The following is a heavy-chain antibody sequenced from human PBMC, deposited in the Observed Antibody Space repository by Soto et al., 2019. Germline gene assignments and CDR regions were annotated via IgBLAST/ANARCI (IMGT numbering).Heavy chain of an antibody. Sequence: GGSLRLSCTASGFTFGDYSMSWFRQAPGKGLEWVGFIRSKAYGGTTEYAASVKGRFTISRDDSKSIAYLQMNSLKTEDTAVYYCTRATYSTSWHRYYYYYGMDVWGQGTTVTVPS. V-gene: IGHV3-49*03. J-gene: IGHJ6*02. CDR2: IRSKAYGGTT. D-gene: IGHD6-6*01. CDR3: TRATYSTSWHRYYYYYGMDV. CDR1: GFTFGDYS.